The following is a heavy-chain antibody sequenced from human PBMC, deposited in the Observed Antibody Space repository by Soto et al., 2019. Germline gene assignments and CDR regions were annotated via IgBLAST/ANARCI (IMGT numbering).Heavy chain of an antibody. V-gene: IGHV1-18*01. Sequence: GASVKASCKTPGYTFTTYGITWVRQAPGQGLEWMGWISPYNGNTNYAQILQGRVTMTTDTSTSTAYMELRSLGSDDTAVYYCARDYGSGNYRFDIWGQGTMVTVSS. D-gene: IGHD3-10*01. CDR2: ISPYNGNT. CDR1: GYTFTTYG. J-gene: IGHJ3*02. CDR3: ARDYGSGNYRFDI.